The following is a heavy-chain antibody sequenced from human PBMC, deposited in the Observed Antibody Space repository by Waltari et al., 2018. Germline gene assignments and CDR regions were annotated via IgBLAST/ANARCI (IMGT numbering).Heavy chain of an antibody. CDR3: ARDRSVVAAGYYYYGMDV. CDR1: GFTFSSYA. CDR2: ISYDGNNK. D-gene: IGHD2-15*01. Sequence: VQLVESGGGVVQPGWSLRLSCAASGFTFSSYAMLWVRQAPGKGLEWVSVISYDGNNKEYADSVNGRFTISRYNSKNTLYPQMNSLRAEDTAVDDCARDRSVVAAGYYYYGMDVWGQGTTVTVSS. V-gene: IGHV3-30*01. J-gene: IGHJ6*02.